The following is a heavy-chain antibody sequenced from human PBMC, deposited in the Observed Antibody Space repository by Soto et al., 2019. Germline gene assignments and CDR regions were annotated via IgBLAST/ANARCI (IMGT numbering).Heavy chain of an antibody. Sequence: PSETLSLTCAVYGGSFSDYYWNWIRQPPGKGLEWIGEINNSGNTNYNPSLKSRVTISVDTSKNQFSLKLSSVTAADTAVYYCARGRVLNIWRLGRGSDYWGQGTLVTVSS. D-gene: IGHD5-12*01. V-gene: IGHV4-34*01. CDR2: INNSGNT. CDR3: ARGRVLNIWRLGRGSDY. CDR1: GGSFSDYY. J-gene: IGHJ4*02.